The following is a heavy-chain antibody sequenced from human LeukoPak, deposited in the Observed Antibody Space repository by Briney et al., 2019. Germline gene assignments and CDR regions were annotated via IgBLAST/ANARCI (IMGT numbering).Heavy chain of an antibody. CDR3: ARVYCSGGSCYSGLDI. CDR1: GFTFSSYA. V-gene: IGHV3-7*01. CDR2: IKQDGSEK. D-gene: IGHD2-15*01. J-gene: IGHJ3*02. Sequence: PGGSLRLSCAASGFTFSSYAMSWVRQAPGKGLEWVANIKQDGSEKYYVDSVKGRFTISRDNAKNSLYLQMNSLRAEDTAVYYCARVYCSGGSCYSGLDIWGQGTMVTVSS.